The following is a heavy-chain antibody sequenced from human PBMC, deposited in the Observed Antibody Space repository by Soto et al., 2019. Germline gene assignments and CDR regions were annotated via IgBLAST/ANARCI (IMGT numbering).Heavy chain of an antibody. CDR1: GFTFSSYS. V-gene: IGHV3-48*02. CDR3: ARIIADRRIAVAEYYFDY. J-gene: IGHJ4*02. CDR2: ISSSSSTI. D-gene: IGHD6-19*01. Sequence: GGSLRLSCAASGFTFSSYSMNWVRQAPGKGLEWVSYISSSSSTIYYADSVKGRFTISRDNAKNSLYLQMNSLRDEDTAVYYCARIIADRRIAVAEYYFDYWGQGTLVTVSS.